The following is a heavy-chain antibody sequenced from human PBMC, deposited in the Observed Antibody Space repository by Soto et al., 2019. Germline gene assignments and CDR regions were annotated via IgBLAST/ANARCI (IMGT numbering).Heavy chain of an antibody. CDR3: ARGRGMGYSTTWNIYWYSNMDV. Sequence: QVQLVQSGAEVKKPGSSVRVSCKASGGTFSSYAITWVRQAPGQGLEWMGGIITIFGTTNYAEQFQGRVTITADDSTHIAYMELSSLRSEDTAVYYCARGRGMGYSTTWNIYWYSNMDVWGQGTSVTVSS. CDR1: GGTFSSYA. J-gene: IGHJ6*02. V-gene: IGHV1-69*01. CDR2: IITIFGTT. D-gene: IGHD2-15*01.